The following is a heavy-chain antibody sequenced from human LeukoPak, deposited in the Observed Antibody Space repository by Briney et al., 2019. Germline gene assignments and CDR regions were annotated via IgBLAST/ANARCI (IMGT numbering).Heavy chain of an antibody. V-gene: IGHV3-53*01. CDR2: IYVGDNV. Sequence: GGSLRLSCVASGFIVSNNYLNWVRQAPGKGLEWLSIIYVGDNVYYADSVKGRFTISRDTSRNTVYLQMNSLTAEDTAIYYCARDWGEEMEHNYYHYGMDVWGQGTTVTVSS. CDR3: ARDWGEEMEHNYYHYGMDV. J-gene: IGHJ6*02. CDR1: GFIVSNNY. D-gene: IGHD1/OR15-1a*01.